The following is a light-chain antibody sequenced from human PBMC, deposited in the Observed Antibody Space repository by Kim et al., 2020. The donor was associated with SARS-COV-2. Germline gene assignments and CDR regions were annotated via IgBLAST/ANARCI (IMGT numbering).Light chain of an antibody. CDR1: SNDIGSYDF. CDR3: SSYAGSNNVL. Sequence: QSALTQPPSASGSPGQSVTISCTGTSNDIGSYDFVSWYQQHPGKAPKLMIYEVSKWPSGVPDRFSGSKSGNTASLTVSGLQAEDEADYYCSSYAGSNNVLFGGGTQLTVL. CDR2: EVS. J-gene: IGLJ2*01. V-gene: IGLV2-8*01.